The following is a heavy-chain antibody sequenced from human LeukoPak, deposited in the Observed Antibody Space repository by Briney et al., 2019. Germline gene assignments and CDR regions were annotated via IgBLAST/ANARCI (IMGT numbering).Heavy chain of an antibody. D-gene: IGHD3-3*01. CDR2: INHSGST. CDR1: GGSFSGYY. J-gene: IGHJ4*02. CDR3: ARDSNYDFWSGYYTVFDY. Sequence: SETLSLTCAVYGGSFSGYYWSWIRQPPGKGLEWIGEINHSGSTNYNPSLKSRVTISVDTSKNQFSLKLSSVTAADTAVYYCARDSNYDFWSGYYTVFDYWGQGTLVTVSS. V-gene: IGHV4-34*01.